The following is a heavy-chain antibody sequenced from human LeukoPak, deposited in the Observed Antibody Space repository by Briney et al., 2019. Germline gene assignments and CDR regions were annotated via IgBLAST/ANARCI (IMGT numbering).Heavy chain of an antibody. D-gene: IGHD3-9*01. CDR3: TKDLVAGPPYYFDY. V-gene: IGHV3-30-3*01. Sequence: PGRSLRLSCAASGFTFTIHAVHTVRQAPGKGLEWVAVTDGTNKFYSDSVRGRFTISGDTSKNTIYLQMNSLRPEDTAMYYCTKDLVAGPPYYFDYWGQGTLVSVSS. CDR2: TDGTNK. CDR1: GFTFTIHA. J-gene: IGHJ4*02.